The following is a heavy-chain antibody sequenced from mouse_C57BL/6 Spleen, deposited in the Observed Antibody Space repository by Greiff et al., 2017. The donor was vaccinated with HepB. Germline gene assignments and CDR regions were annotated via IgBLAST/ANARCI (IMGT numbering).Heavy chain of an antibody. D-gene: IGHD2-1*01. J-gene: IGHJ2*01. Sequence: QVQLQQSGAELARPGASVKLSCKASGYTFTSYGISWVKQRTGQGLEWIGEIYPRSGNTYYNEKFKGKATLTADKSSSPAYMELRSLTSEDSAVYFCAREDYGNYFDYWGQGTTLTVSS. CDR3: AREDYGNYFDY. CDR1: GYTFTSYG. V-gene: IGHV1-81*01. CDR2: IYPRSGNT.